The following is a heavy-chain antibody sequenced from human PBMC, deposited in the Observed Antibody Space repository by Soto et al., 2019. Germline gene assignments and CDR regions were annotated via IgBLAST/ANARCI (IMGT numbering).Heavy chain of an antibody. V-gene: IGHV4-59*01. CDR3: ARDGGFYYGMDV. CDR2: IYYSGST. Sequence: SDTLSLTFTVSGRSIGIFYSNWIRQPPGKGLEWIGYIYYSGSTNYNPSLKSRVTISVDTSKNQFSLKLSSVTAADTAVYYCARDGGFYYGMDVWGQGTTVT. D-gene: IGHD3-3*01. J-gene: IGHJ6*02. CDR1: GRSIGIFY.